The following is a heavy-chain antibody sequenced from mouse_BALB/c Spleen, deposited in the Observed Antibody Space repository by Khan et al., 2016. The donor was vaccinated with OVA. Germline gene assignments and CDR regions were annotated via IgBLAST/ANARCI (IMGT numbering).Heavy chain of an antibody. CDR2: INPYNAGT. CDR1: GYTFTNYV. D-gene: IGHD4-1*01. Sequence: VQLQQSGPELVEPGASVKMSCMASGYTFTNYVMHWVKQKPGQGLEWIGYINPYNAGTRYNEKFKGKATLTSDISSTTAYMELSSLTSEDSAVYYCAREASSWDFSFPYWGQGTLVTVSA. V-gene: IGHV1S136*01. CDR3: AREASSWDFSFPY. J-gene: IGHJ3*01.